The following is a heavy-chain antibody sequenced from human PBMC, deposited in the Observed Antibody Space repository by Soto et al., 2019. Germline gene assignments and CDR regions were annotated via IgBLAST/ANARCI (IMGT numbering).Heavy chain of an antibody. CDR3: ERDFHGSGGRCYDSFDP. CDR2: ISTYNDKR. D-gene: IGHD2-15*01. J-gene: IGHJ5*02. CDR1: GYTFTSYG. V-gene: IGHV1-18*01. Sequence: ASVKVSCKASGYTFTSYGFSWVRQAPGQGLEWMGWISTYNDKRAYAQKLQGRVTMTTDTSTSTAYMELRSLRSDDTALYYCERDFHGSGGRCYDSFDPWG.